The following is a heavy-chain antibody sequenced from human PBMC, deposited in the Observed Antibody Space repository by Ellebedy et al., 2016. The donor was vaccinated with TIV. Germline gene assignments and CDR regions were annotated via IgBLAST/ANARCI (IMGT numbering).Heavy chain of an antibody. V-gene: IGHV4-59*12. CDR1: GGSISSYY. J-gene: IGHJ4*02. CDR3: ARVETVDTFHYDS. CDR2: THDSGST. D-gene: IGHD2/OR15-2a*01. Sequence: MPSETLSLTCSVSGGSISSYYWSWIRQPPGKGLEWIGFTHDSGSTNYNPSLKSRVTISVDTSKNQFSLKLTSVTAADTAVYYCARVETVDTFHYDSWGQGTLVTVSS.